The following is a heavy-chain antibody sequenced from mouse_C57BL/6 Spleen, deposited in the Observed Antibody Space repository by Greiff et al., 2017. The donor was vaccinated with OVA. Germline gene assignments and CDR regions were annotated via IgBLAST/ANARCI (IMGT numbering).Heavy chain of an antibody. V-gene: IGHV1-26*01. CDR3: AGRDGSLSYYYAMDY. D-gene: IGHD1-1*01. Sequence: EVQLQQSGPELVKPGASVKISCKASGYTFTDYYMNWVKQSHGKSLEWIGDINPNNGGTSYNQKFKGKATLTVDKSSSTAYMELRSLTSEDSAVYYCAGRDGSLSYYYAMDYWGQGTSVTVSS. J-gene: IGHJ4*01. CDR2: INPNNGGT. CDR1: GYTFTDYY.